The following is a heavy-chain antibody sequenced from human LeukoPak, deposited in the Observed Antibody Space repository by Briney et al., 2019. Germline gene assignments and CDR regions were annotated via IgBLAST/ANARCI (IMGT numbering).Heavy chain of an antibody. V-gene: IGHV1-69*13. J-gene: IGHJ5*02. CDR2: IIPVFGTA. D-gene: IGHD4-17*01. CDR1: GGTFSSYA. CDR3: ARGGDYVNWFDP. Sequence: SVKVSCKASGGTFSSYAISWVRQAPGQGLEWMEGIIPVFGTANYAQKFQGRVTITADESTSTAYMELSSLRSEDTAVYYCARGGDYVNWFDPWGQGTLVTVSS.